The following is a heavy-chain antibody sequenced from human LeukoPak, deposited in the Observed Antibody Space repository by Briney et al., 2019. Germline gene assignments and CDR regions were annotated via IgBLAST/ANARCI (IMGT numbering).Heavy chain of an antibody. CDR2: IIPIFGTA. Sequence: GGSLRVSCAASGFTFSSYDISWVRQAPGQGLEWMGGIIPIFGTANYAQKFQGRVTITADKSTSTAYMELSSLRSEDTAVYYCARGEYSGSYYEPDYYYYMDVWGKGTTVTVSS. D-gene: IGHD1-26*01. CDR3: ARGEYSGSYYEPDYYYYMDV. V-gene: IGHV1-69*06. CDR1: GFTFSSYD. J-gene: IGHJ6*03.